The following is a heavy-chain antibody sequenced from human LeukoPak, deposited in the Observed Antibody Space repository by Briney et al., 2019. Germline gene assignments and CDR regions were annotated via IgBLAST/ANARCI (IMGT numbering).Heavy chain of an antibody. J-gene: IGHJ4*02. Sequence: SETLSLTCTVSGGSISSYYWSWIRQPPGKGLEWIGYIFYSGSTNYNPSLKSRATISVDTSKNQFSLKLTSVTAADTAVYYCARGGTNRAFDYWGQGTLVTVSS. D-gene: IGHD1-14*01. V-gene: IGHV4-59*01. CDR3: ARGGTNRAFDY. CDR1: GGSISSYY. CDR2: IFYSGST.